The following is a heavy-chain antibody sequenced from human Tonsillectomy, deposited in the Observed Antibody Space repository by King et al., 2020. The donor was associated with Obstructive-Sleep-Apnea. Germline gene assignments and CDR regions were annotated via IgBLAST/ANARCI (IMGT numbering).Heavy chain of an antibody. CDR1: GFTFDDYA. Sequence: VQLVESGGGLVQPGRSLRLSCAASGFTFDDYAMHWVRQAPGKGLEWVSGISWNSGSIGYADSVKGRFTISRDNAKNSLYLQMNRLRAEDTALYYCAKDLSGYSSSWNFDHWGQGTLVTVSS. CDR2: ISWNSGSI. J-gene: IGHJ4*02. D-gene: IGHD6-13*01. V-gene: IGHV3-9*01. CDR3: AKDLSGYSSSWNFDH.